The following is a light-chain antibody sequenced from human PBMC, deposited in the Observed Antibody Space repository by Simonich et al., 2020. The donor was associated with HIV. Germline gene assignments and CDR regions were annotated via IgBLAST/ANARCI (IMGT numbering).Light chain of an antibody. CDR1: QIISHW. Sequence: DIQMTQSPSTLSAYVGDRVTINCRASQIISHWLAWDQHKPRKAPKLLIYNASSLERGVQSRFSGRGSGTEFTLTISSLQPDDFATYYCQQYNSYPLTFGQGTKVEIK. J-gene: IGKJ1*01. CDR3: QQYNSYPLT. CDR2: NAS. V-gene: IGKV1-5*03.